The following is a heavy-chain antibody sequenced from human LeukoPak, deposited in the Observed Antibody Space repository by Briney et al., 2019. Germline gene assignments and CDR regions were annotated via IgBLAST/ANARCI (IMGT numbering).Heavy chain of an antibody. J-gene: IGHJ6*03. CDR1: GYTCSSYD. D-gene: IGHD2-2*01. V-gene: IGHV1-8*01. Sequence: ASVKVSCKPSGYTCSSYDINWVGQATGQGLEWMGWMNPNSGNTGYAQKFQGRVTMTRNTSISTAYMELSSLRSEDTAVYLCARKGPANYYYYYMDVWGKGTTVTVSS. CDR3: ARKGPANYYYYYMDV. CDR2: MNPNSGNT.